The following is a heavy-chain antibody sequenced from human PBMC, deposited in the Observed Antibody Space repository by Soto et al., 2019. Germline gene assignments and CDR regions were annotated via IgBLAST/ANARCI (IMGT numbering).Heavy chain of an antibody. Sequence: QVHLVQSGAEVKKPGASVKASCKASGYTFISYYIHCVRQAPGQGLQWIGITNPSGSITTYAQKFQGRDTMTRATSTSTVYMELNSLTSYYTAGYYCANPNGGSYNAFDIWGQGTMVTVSS. CDR2: TNPSGSIT. CDR1: GYTFISYY. J-gene: IGHJ3*02. V-gene: IGHV1-46*01. D-gene: IGHD1-26*01. CDR3: ANPNGGSYNAFDI.